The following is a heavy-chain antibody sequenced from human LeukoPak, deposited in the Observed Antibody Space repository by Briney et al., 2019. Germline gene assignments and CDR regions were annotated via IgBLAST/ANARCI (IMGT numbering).Heavy chain of an antibody. CDR3: ARDSTPAYYYGMDV. CDR1: GGSISSGDYY. D-gene: IGHD2-2*01. V-gene: IGHV4-30-4*01. J-gene: IGHJ6*02. CDR2: IYYSGST. Sequence: SQTLSLTCTVAGGSISSGDYYCSWIRHPPGKGLEWIGYIYYSGSTYYNPSLKSRVTISVDTSKNQFSLKLSSVTAADTAVYYCARDSTPAYYYGMDVWGQGTTVTVSS.